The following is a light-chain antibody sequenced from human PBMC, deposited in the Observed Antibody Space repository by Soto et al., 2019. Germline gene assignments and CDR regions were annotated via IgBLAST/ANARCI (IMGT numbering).Light chain of an antibody. CDR3: SSYTSSSTLLYV. CDR2: DVS. Sequence: QSALTQPASVSGSPVQSITISCTGTSSDVGGYNYVSWYQQHPGKAPKLMIYDVSNRPSGVSNRFSGSKSGNTASLTISGLQAEDGADYYCSSYTSSSTLLYVFGTGTKLTVL. V-gene: IGLV2-14*01. CDR1: SSDVGGYNY. J-gene: IGLJ1*01.